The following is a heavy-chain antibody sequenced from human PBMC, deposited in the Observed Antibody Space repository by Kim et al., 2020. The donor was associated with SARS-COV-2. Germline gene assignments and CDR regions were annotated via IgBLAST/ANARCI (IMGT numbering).Heavy chain of an antibody. Sequence: SETLSLTCTVSGDSITHDYWNWIRQPPGKGLEWIAFIYSTGTTTYNPSLKSRATISLDTSMNEFSLNLTSVTAADTAIYYCARDHRGDSPMDVWGQGPT. CDR2: IYSTGTT. CDR3: ARDHRGDSPMDV. V-gene: IGHV4-59*01. CDR1: GDSITHDY. D-gene: IGHD3-10*01. J-gene: IGHJ6*02.